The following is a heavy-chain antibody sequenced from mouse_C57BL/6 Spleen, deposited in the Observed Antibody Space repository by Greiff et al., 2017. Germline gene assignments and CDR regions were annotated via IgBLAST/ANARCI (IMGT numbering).Heavy chain of an antibody. J-gene: IGHJ3*01. CDR3: ARNDGYGGFAY. CDR2: IDPSDSYT. Sequence: QVQLQQPGAELVRPGTSVKLSCKASGYTFTSYWMRWVKQRPGQGLEWIGVIDPSDSYTNYNQKFKGKATLTVDTSSSTAYMQLSSLTSEDSAVYYCARNDGYGGFAYWGQGTLVTVSA. CDR1: GYTFTSYW. V-gene: IGHV1-59*01. D-gene: IGHD2-3*01.